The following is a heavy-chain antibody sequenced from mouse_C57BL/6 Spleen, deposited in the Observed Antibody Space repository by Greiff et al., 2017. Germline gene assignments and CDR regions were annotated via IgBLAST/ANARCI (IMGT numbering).Heavy chain of an antibody. V-gene: IGHV1-76*01. CDR1: GYTFTDYY. CDR3: ARGSNPFAY. Sequence: QVQLKESGAELVRPGASVKLSCKASGYTFTDYYINWVKQRPGQGLEWIARIYPGSGNTYYNEKFKGKATLTAEKSSSTAYMQLSSLTSEDSAVYFCARGSNPFAYWGQGTLVTVSA. J-gene: IGHJ3*01. D-gene: IGHD2-5*01. CDR2: IYPGSGNT.